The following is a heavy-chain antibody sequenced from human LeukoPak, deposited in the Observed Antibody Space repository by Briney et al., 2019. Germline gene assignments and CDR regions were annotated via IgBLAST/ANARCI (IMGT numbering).Heavy chain of an antibody. J-gene: IGHJ4*02. CDR2: INTKGET. D-gene: IGHD2-21*01. Sequence: SETLSLTCTISGVSMSAYQWSWVRQSPEKGLEWIGCINTKGETSYNPSLKSRVTTSVDTSKSQFSLRLTSVTAADTAVYYCATSNDAKIAPFDHWGQGAPVTVSS. CDR3: ATSNDAKIAPFDH. CDR1: GVSMSAYQ. V-gene: IGHV4-4*09.